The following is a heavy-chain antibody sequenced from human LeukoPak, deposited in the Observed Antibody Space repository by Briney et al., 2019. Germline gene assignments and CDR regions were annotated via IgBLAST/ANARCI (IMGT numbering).Heavy chain of an antibody. CDR3: AREYGSGSYYYYYMDV. J-gene: IGHJ6*03. CDR1: GGSISSGSYY. V-gene: IGHV4-61*02. CDR2: IYTSGST. D-gene: IGHD3-10*01. Sequence: PSETLSLTCTVSGGSISSGSYYWSWIRQPAGKGLEWIGRIYTSGSTNYNPSLKSRVTMSVDTSKNQFSLKLSSVTAADTAVYYCAREYGSGSYYYYYMDVWGKGTTVTISS.